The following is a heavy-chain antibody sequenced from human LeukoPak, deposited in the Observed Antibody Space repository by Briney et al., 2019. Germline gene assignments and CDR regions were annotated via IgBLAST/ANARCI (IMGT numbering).Heavy chain of an antibody. D-gene: IGHD6-19*01. Sequence: ASVKVSCKASGYTFTGYYMHWVRQAPGQGLEWMGWINPNSGGTNYAQKFQGRVTMTRDTPISTAYMELSSLRSEDTAVYYCARGRGLVLSRWFDPWGQGTLVTVSS. CDR2: INPNSGGT. CDR1: GYTFTGYY. J-gene: IGHJ5*02. V-gene: IGHV1-2*02. CDR3: ARGRGLVLSRWFDP.